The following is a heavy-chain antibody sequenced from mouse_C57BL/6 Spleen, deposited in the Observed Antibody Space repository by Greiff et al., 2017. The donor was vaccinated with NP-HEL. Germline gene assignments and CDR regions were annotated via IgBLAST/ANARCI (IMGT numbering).Heavy chain of an antibody. CDR3: AILYYGSSYDFDY. CDR2: ISSGSSTI. Sequence: EVKLMESGGGLVKPGGSLKLSCAASGFTFSDYGMHWVRQAPEKGLEWVAYISSGSSTIYYAATVKGRFTISRDNAKNTLFLQMTSLRSEDTAMYYCAILYYGSSYDFDYWGQGTTLTVSS. CDR1: GFTFSDYG. J-gene: IGHJ2*01. D-gene: IGHD1-1*01. V-gene: IGHV5-17*01.